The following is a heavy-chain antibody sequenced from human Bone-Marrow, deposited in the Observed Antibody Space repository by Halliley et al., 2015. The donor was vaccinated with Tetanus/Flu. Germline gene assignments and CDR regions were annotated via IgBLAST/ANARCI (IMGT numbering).Heavy chain of an antibody. J-gene: IGHJ5*02. CDR3: TRDVPNSQFDP. CDR2: DGTGP. Sequence: DGTGPTSADSVKGRFTISRDDAQNTVYLQMNSLRPEDTAVYYCTRDVPNSQFDPWGQGTLVTVSS. D-gene: IGHD2-8*01. V-gene: IGHV3-74*01.